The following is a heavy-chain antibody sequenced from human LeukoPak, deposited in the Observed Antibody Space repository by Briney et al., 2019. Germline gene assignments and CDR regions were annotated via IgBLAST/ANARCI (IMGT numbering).Heavy chain of an antibody. CDR2: INHSGST. V-gene: IGHV4-34*01. CDR3: ASLLGYCRSISCVDP. J-gene: IGHJ5*02. D-gene: IGHD2-2*01. Sequence: PSETLSLTCAVYGGSFSGYYWSWIRQPPGKGLEWIGEINHSGSTNYNPSLKSRATISVDTSKNQFSLKLSSVTAADTAVYYCASLLGYCRSISCVDPWGQGTLVTVSS. CDR1: GGSFSGYY.